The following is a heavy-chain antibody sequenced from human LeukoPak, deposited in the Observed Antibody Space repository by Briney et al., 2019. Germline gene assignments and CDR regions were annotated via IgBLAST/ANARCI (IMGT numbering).Heavy chain of an antibody. CDR1: GFVFSNFV. J-gene: IGHJ4*02. D-gene: IGHD2/OR15-2a*01. CDR2: IPTDDNPT. CDR3: ARDHYFKIDY. Sequence: GGSLTLSCAASGFVFSNFVMHWVRQAPGKGLVWVSRIPTDDNPTNYADFVQGRFTISRDNAKKTVYLQMNNLRAEDTAVYYCARDHYFKIDYWGQGTLVTVSS. V-gene: IGHV3-74*01.